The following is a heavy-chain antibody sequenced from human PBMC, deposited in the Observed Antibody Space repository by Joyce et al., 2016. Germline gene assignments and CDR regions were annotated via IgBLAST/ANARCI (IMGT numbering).Heavy chain of an antibody. J-gene: IGHJ3*01. V-gene: IGHV3-73*01. CDR3: TRPGSPVTTGAFDF. Sequence: EEQLVESGGGLVQPGGSLKLSCVVSQFTVTGSAMHWVRQTPGKVLEWVGRIRSTAKNSATTDSASGRGKFTISRDDSKNTSYLQMDSLKIEDSAIYYCTRPGSPVTTGAFDFWGQGTKVMVSS. CDR1: QFTVTGSA. D-gene: IGHD1-1*01. CDR2: IRSTAKNSAT.